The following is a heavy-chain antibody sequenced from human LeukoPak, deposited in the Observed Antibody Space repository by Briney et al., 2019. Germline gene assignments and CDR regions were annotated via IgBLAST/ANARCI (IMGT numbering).Heavy chain of an antibody. CDR2: IIPIFGTA. CDR3: ARGYPTGYCSSTSCYATASFYDFWSGYYPNWFDP. J-gene: IGHJ5*02. V-gene: IGHV1-69*13. Sequence: ASVKVSCKASGGTFSSYAISWVRQAPGQGLEWMVGIIPIFGTANYAQKFQGRVTITADESTSTAYMELSSLRSEDTAVYYCARGYPTGYCSSTSCYATASFYDFWSGYYPNWFDPWGQGTLVTVSS. CDR1: GGTFSSYA. D-gene: IGHD2-2*01.